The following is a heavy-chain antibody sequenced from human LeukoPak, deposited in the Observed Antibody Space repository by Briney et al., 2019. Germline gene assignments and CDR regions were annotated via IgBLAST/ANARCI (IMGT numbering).Heavy chain of an antibody. CDR2: IYTSGST. CDR1: GGSISSGSYY. CDR3: ARENYGDYVGAFDI. D-gene: IGHD4-17*01. J-gene: IGHJ3*02. Sequence: SETLSLTCTVSGGSISSGSYYWSWVRQPAGKGLEWIGRIYTSGSTNYNPSLKSRVTISVDTSKNQFSLKLSSVTAADTAVYYCARENYGDYVGAFDIWGQGTMVTVSS. V-gene: IGHV4-61*02.